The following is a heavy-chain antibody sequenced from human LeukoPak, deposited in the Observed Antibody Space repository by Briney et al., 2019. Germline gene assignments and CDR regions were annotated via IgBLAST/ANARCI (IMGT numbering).Heavy chain of an antibody. CDR3: ARDRGGSYVEVGWFDP. CDR2: ISSNGGST. V-gene: IGHV3-64*01. J-gene: IGHJ5*02. CDR1: GFTFSSYA. D-gene: IGHD1-26*01. Sequence: GGSLRLSCAASGFTFSSYAMHWVRQAPGKGLEYVSGISSNGGSTFYANSVKGRFTISRDNSKNTLYLQMGSLRADDTAVYYCARDRGGSYVEVGWFDPWGQGTLVTVSS.